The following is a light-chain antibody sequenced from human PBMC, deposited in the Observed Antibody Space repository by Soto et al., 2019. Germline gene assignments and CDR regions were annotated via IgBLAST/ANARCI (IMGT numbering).Light chain of an antibody. J-gene: IGKJ5*01. CDR2: GAS. Sequence: EIVMPQSPATLSVSPGERATLACRASQSVSSNLAWHQQKPGQAPRLLIYGASTRATGIPARFSGSGSGTEFTLTITSLQSEDFAVYYCQQYNNWPPITFGQGTRLEIK. V-gene: IGKV3-15*01. CDR3: QQYNNWPPIT. CDR1: QSVSSN.